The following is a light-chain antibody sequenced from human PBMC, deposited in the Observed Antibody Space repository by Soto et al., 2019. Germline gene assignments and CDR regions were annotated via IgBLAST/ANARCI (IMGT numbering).Light chain of an antibody. CDR2: DAS. J-gene: IGKJ1*01. V-gene: IGKV1-5*01. CDR3: QQYNSYSWT. Sequence: DVQLTQSPSTLSASVGDRVTISCRASQSVSTWLAWYQQKPGKAPKLLLYDASTLESGVPSRFTGSGAGTEFTLTIRSLQPDDFATNYCQQYNSYSWTFGQGTKVEIK. CDR1: QSVSTW.